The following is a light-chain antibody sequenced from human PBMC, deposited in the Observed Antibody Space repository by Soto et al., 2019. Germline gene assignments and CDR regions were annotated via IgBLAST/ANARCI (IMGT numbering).Light chain of an antibody. CDR1: SSDVGGYNY. CDR3: SSYAGSNNLV. V-gene: IGLV2-8*01. Sequence: QSALTQPPSASGSPGQSVTISCTGTSSDVGGYNYVSWYQQHPGKAPKLMIYEVSKRPSGVPDRFSRSKSGNTASLTVSGLQAEDDADSSCSSYAGSNNLVFGGGTKLTVL. J-gene: IGLJ3*02. CDR2: EVS.